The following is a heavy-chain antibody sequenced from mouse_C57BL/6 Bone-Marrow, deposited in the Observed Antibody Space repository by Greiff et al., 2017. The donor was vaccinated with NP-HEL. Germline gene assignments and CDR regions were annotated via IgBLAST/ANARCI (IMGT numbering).Heavy chain of an antibody. CDR2: ISDGGSYT. V-gene: IGHV5-4*01. CDR1: GFTFSSYA. CDR3: ARVYYDYGYFDV. Sequence: EVQVVESGGGLVKPGGSLKLSCAASGFTFSSYAMSWVRQTPEKRLEWVATISDGGSYTYYPDNVKGRFTISRDNAKNNLYLQMSHLKSEDTAMYYCARVYYDYGYFDVWGTGTTVTVSS. J-gene: IGHJ1*03. D-gene: IGHD2-4*01.